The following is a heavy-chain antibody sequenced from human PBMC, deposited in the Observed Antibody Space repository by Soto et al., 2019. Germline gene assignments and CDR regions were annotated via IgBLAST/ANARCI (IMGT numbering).Heavy chain of an antibody. V-gene: IGHV1-2*04. D-gene: IGHD6-6*01. CDR3: ARGWESSSSDFVY. J-gene: IGHJ4*02. CDR2: INPNSGGT. Sequence: ASVKVSCKASGYTFTGYYMHWVRQAPGQGLEWIGWINPNSGGTNYAQKFQGWVTMTRDTSISTAYMELSRLRSDDTAVYYCARGWESSSSDFVYWGQGTLVTVSS. CDR1: GYTFTGYY.